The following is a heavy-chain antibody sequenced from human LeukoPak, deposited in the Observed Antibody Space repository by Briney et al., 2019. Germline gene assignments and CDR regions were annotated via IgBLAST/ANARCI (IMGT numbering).Heavy chain of an antibody. V-gene: IGHV1-18*01. CDR3: ARVKGIFGVVNDFDY. J-gene: IGHJ4*02. Sequence: ASVKVSCKASGYTFTSYGISWVRRAPGQGLEWMGWISAYNGNTNYAQKLQGRVTMTTDTSTSTAYMELRSLRSDDTAVYYCARVKGIFGVVNDFDYWGQGTLITVSS. CDR1: GYTFTSYG. D-gene: IGHD3-3*01. CDR2: ISAYNGNT.